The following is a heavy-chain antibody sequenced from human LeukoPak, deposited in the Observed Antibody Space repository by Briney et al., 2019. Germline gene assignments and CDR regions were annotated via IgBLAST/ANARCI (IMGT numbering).Heavy chain of an antibody. V-gene: IGHV4-38-2*02. D-gene: IGHD6-6*01. CDR1: GYSISSGYY. Sequence: SETLSLTCTVSGYSISSGYYWGWIRQPPGKGLEWIGTMYHSGNTYYNPSLKSRVSISVDTSKNQFSLKLTSVTAADTAVYYCARAYSSSSIFDYWGQGTLVTVSS. J-gene: IGHJ4*02. CDR2: MYHSGNT. CDR3: ARAYSSSSIFDY.